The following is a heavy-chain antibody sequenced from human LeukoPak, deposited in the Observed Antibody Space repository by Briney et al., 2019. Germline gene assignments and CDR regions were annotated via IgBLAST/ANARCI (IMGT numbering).Heavy chain of an antibody. Sequence: SETLSLTCTVSGGSTSSYYWSWIRQPPGKGLEWIGYIYYSGSTNYNPSLKSRVTISVDTSKNQSSLKLSSVTAADTAVYYCAREYGGDAFDIWGQGTMVTVSS. V-gene: IGHV4-59*01. J-gene: IGHJ3*02. CDR2: IYYSGST. CDR3: AREYGGDAFDI. D-gene: IGHD4/OR15-4a*01. CDR1: GGSTSSYY.